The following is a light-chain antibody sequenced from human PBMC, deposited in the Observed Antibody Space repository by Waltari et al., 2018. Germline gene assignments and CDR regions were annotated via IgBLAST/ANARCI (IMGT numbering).Light chain of an antibody. J-gene: IGKJ1*01. CDR2: NTS. Sequence: DIQMTQSPSSLSASVGERVTIPCRPSQGVTSLLNCYQQKPGRSPKLLISNTSTLQNGVPSRFSGSGSGTDFTLTITSLHPEDFASYSCQQTFITPWTFGPGTKVDI. V-gene: IGKV1-39*01. CDR3: QQTFITPWT. CDR1: QGVTSL.